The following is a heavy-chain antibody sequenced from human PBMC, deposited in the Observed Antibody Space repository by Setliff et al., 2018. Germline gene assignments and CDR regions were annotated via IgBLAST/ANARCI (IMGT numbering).Heavy chain of an antibody. V-gene: IGHV4-59*01. Sequence: PSETLSLTCPVSGGSLTNYYWTWIRQPPGKGLEWIGYIAYSGTTNYNPSLNSRVIISLDTSRRQLSLNLSSVTAADTAVYYCAAVAVAKVDFWGQGTLVTVSS. J-gene: IGHJ4*02. CDR3: AAVAVAKVDF. D-gene: IGHD2-2*01. CDR1: GGSLTNYY. CDR2: IAYSGTT.